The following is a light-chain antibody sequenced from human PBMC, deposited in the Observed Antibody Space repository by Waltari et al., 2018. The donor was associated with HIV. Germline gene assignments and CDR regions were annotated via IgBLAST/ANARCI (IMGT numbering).Light chain of an antibody. CDR2: AAS. V-gene: IGKV1-39*01. CDR1: QNITNY. Sequence: DIQLTQSPSSIHAPVVDRVTITCRTSQNITNYLNWYQQKPGTAPNLLFFAASSLQRGVPSRFSGSGSGTDFTLTISSLQPEDFATYDCQQSYSTPRTFGQGTKLKIK. J-gene: IGKJ2*01. CDR3: QQSYSTPRT.